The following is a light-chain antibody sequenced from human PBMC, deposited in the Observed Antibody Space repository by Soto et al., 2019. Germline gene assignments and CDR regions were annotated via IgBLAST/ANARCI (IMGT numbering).Light chain of an antibody. CDR1: QSISSY. CDR3: QQSYSTPRT. V-gene: IGKV1-39*01. J-gene: IGKJ1*01. Sequence: IERTQSPSSLSASVGDRVTITCRASQSISSYLNWYKQKPGKAPKLLSYAASSLQSGVPSRFSGSGSGTDFTLTISSLKPEDFETYYCQQSYSTPRTFGQGTKVDIK. CDR2: AAS.